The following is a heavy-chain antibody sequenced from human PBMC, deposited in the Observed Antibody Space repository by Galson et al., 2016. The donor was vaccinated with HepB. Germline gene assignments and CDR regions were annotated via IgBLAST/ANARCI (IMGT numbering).Heavy chain of an antibody. CDR3: AGAVNGDFRWGV. D-gene: IGHD4-17*01. CDR1: GYNFATYW. V-gene: IGHV5-51*01. J-gene: IGHJ6*02. Sequence: QSGAEVKKPGESLKISCKGSGYNFATYWIGWVRQMPGKGLEWMAIMHVADSHTKYSPSFQGQVSISADKSISTAYMRWSSLQASDTAIYYGAGAVNGDFRWGVWGQGTTVTVSS. CDR2: MHVADSHT.